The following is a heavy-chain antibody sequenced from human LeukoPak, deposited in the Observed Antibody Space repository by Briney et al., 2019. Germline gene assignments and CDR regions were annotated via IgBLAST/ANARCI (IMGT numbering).Heavy chain of an antibody. J-gene: IGHJ4*02. CDR1: GGSISSYY. D-gene: IGHD3-22*01. Sequence: SETLPLTCIVSGGSISSYYWSWIRQPAGKGLEWIGRIYISGSTNYNPSLKSRVIMSVDTSKNQFSLKLSSVTAADTAVYYCAREYYDTSGLDYWGQGTLVIVS. V-gene: IGHV4-4*07. CDR2: IYISGST. CDR3: AREYYDTSGLDY.